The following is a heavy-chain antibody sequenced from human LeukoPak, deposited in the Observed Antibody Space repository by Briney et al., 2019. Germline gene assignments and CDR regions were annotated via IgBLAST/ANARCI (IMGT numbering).Heavy chain of an antibody. CDR2: IDWDDDK. J-gene: IGHJ4*02. CDR3: ARSLIAVAGTGFDY. V-gene: IGHV2-70*11. D-gene: IGHD6-19*01. CDR1: GFSLSTSGMC. Sequence: SGPALVKPTQTLTLTCTFSGFSLSTSGMCVSWIRQPPGKALEWLARIDWDDDKYYSTSLKTRLTISKDTSKNQVVLTMTNMDPVDTATYYCARSLIAVAGTGFDYWGQGTLVTVSS.